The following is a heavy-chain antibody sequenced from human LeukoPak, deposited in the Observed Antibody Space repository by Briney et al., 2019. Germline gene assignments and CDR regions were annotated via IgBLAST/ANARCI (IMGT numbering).Heavy chain of an antibody. CDR2: IYPGDSGA. J-gene: IGHJ3*02. CDR1: GYSFSSYW. D-gene: IGHD5-18*01. V-gene: IGHV5-51*01. CDR3: ARSRQLWPHDAFDI. Sequence: GESLKISCQGSGYSFSSYWIGWVRQMPGKGLEWMGIIYPGDSGARYSPSFQGQVTISADKSISTAYLQWSSLKASDTAMYYCARSRQLWPHDAFDIWGQGTMVTVSS.